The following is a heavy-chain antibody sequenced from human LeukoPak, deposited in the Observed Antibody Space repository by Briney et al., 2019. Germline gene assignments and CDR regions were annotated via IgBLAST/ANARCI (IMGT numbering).Heavy chain of an antibody. CDR2: IYDDGSS. D-gene: IGHD3-16*02. CDR3: ARVWELSYDY. J-gene: IGHJ4*02. CDR1: GFTFSSYW. Sequence: QSGGSLRLSCAASGFTFSSYWMSWVRQAPGKGLEWVSVIYDDGSSYYADTVKGRFTISRDNSKNTVDLLLNSLRAEDTAVYYCARVWELSYDYWGQGTLVTVSS. V-gene: IGHV3-53*01.